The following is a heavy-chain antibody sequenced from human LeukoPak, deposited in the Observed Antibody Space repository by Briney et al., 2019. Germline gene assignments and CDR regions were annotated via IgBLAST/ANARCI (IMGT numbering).Heavy chain of an antibody. V-gene: IGHV3-11*06. Sequence: GGSLRLSCAASGFTFSDYYMSWIRQAPGKGLEWVSYISSSSSYTNYADSVKGRFTISRDNAKNSLYLQMNSLRAEDTAVYYCARDLYYYDSSGYYYDGHFDYWGQGTLVTVSS. D-gene: IGHD3-22*01. CDR1: GFTFSDYY. CDR3: ARDLYYYDSSGYYYDGHFDY. J-gene: IGHJ4*02. CDR2: ISSSSSYT.